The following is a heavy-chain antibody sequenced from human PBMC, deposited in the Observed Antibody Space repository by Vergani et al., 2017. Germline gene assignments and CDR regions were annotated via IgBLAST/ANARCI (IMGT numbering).Heavy chain of an antibody. J-gene: IGHJ4*02. CDR3: ARLSYDTTPYLQGGYDC. D-gene: IGHD3-22*01. CDR2: ISSSSSYI. Sequence: DVHLAESGGGFFQPGGSLRLSCAASGFTFSSYSMNWVRQAPGKGLEWVSSISSSSSYIHYSDSLKGRFTISRDNSKNMLYLQMNSLRAEDTAVYYCARLSYDTTPYLQGGYDCWGQGTLVSVSS. CDR1: GFTFSSYS. V-gene: IGHV3-21*04.